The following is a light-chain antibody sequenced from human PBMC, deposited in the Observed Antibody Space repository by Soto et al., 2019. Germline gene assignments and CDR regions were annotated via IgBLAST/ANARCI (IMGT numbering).Light chain of an antibody. CDR2: GAS. CDR3: QRYGPSPPDT. CDR1: HSITTNY. Sequence: EIVLTQSPGTLSLSPGERATLSCRASHSITTNYLAWYQHKPGQAPRLLIYGASIRPNGIPDRFSGSGSGTDFTLTISRLEPEDFAVYYCQRYGPSPPDTFGQGTKLEI. V-gene: IGKV3-20*01. J-gene: IGKJ2*01.